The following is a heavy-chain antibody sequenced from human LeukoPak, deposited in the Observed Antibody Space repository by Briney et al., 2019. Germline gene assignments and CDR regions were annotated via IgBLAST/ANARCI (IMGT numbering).Heavy chain of an antibody. D-gene: IGHD3-22*01. J-gene: IGHJ4*02. V-gene: IGHV3-33*06. CDR3: AKGNHYYYDSSGYYPLDY. CDR2: IWYDGSNK. Sequence: GWSLRLSCAASGFTFSSYGMHWVRQAPGKGLEWVAVIWYDGSNKYYADSVKGRFTISRDNSKNTLYLQMNSLRAEDTAVYYCAKGNHYYYDSSGYYPLDYWGQGTLVTVSS. CDR1: GFTFSSYG.